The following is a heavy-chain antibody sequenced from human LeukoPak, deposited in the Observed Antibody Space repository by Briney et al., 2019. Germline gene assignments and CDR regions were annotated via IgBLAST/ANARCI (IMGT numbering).Heavy chain of an antibody. D-gene: IGHD2-2*01. CDR1: GFTFNNYW. CDR2: IKRDGSEK. V-gene: IGHV3-7*01. CDR3: VREDDVKVPAHGGDWFDP. Sequence: PGGSLRLSCVVSGFTFNNYWMSWVRQAPGKGLEWVANIKRDGSEKNYVDSVKGRFTISRDNAKNSLYLQMNSLRAEDTAVYYCVREDDVKVPAHGGDWFDPWGQGTLVTVSS. J-gene: IGHJ5*02.